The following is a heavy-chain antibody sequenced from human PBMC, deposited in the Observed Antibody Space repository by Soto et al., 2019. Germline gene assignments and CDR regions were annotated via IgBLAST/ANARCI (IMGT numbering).Heavy chain of an antibody. D-gene: IGHD3-22*01. CDR2: ISGSGGST. V-gene: IGHV3-23*01. CDR3: AKDTYYYDSSGSRSFDY. CDR1: GFTFSSYA. Sequence: EVKLLESGGGLVQPGGSLRLSCAASGFTFSSYAMSWVRQAPGKGLEWVSAISGSGGSTYYADSVKGRFTISRDNSKNSLYLQMNSLRAEDTAVYYCAKDTYYYDSSGSRSFDYWGQGTLVTVSS. J-gene: IGHJ4*02.